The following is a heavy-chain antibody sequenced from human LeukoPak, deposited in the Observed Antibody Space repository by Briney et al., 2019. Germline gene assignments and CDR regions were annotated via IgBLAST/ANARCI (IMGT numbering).Heavy chain of an antibody. Sequence: PGGSLRLSCAASGFTFSSYAMSWVRQAPGKGLEWVSAISGSGGSTYYADSVKGRFTISRDNSKNTLYLQMNSLRAEDTAVYYCTTPLGIAAAGIFDYWGQGTLVTVSS. CDR1: GFTFSSYA. J-gene: IGHJ4*02. V-gene: IGHV3-23*01. CDR2: ISGSGGST. CDR3: TTPLGIAAAGIFDY. D-gene: IGHD6-13*01.